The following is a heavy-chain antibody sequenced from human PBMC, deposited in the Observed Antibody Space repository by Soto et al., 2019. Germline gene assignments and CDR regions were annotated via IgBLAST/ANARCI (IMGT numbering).Heavy chain of an antibody. D-gene: IGHD5-18*01. CDR2: ISYDRSNK. CDR1: GFPFSRYA. V-gene: IGHV3-30-3*01. J-gene: IGHJ4*02. Sequence: QVQLVESGGGVVQPGRSLRLSCAASGFPFSRYAMNWVRQAPGKGLEWVSLISYDRSNKYYADSVKGRFTISRDNSENTLFLQMNSLTPEDTAVYFCAREHKTRGDSYGSIDYWGQGTLVPVSS. CDR3: AREHKTRGDSYGSIDY.